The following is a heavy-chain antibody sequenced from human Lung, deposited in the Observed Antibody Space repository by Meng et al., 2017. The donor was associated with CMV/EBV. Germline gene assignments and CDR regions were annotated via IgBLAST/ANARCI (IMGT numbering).Heavy chain of an antibody. CDR3: ARQSSLGYCSSTSCYSYYGMDV. CDR1: GYSFTSYW. V-gene: IGHV5-51*01. J-gene: IGHJ6*02. D-gene: IGHD2-2*02. CDR2: IYPGDSDT. Sequence: GGSXRLSCKGSGYSFTSYWIGWVRQMPGKGLEWMGIIYPGDSDTRYSPSFQGQVTISADKAISTAYLQWSSLKASDTAMYYCARQSSLGYCSSTSCYSYYGMDVXGQGXTVTVSS.